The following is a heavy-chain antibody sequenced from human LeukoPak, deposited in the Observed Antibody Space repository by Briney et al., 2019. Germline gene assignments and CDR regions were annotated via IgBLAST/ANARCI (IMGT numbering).Heavy chain of an antibody. CDR1: GLTFSSYG. CDR2: IRYDGSNK. D-gene: IGHD3-3*01. J-gene: IGHJ4*02. Sequence: GGSLRLSCAASGLTFSSYGMHWVRQAPGKGLEWVAFIRYDGSNKYYADSVKGRFTISRDNSKNTLYLQMNSLRAKDTAVYYCANAHYDFWSGYDYWGQGTLVTVSS. CDR3: ANAHYDFWSGYDY. V-gene: IGHV3-30*02.